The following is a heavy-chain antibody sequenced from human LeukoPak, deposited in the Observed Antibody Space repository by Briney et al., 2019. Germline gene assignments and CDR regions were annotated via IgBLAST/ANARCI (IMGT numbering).Heavy chain of an antibody. CDR3: AREGFVASMGTRVEFFGS. D-gene: IGHD4-23*01. CDR1: GYTFTGYY. CDR2: MDPNSGDT. J-gene: IGHJ5*01. Sequence: GASVKVSCTASGYTFTGYYIHWVRQAPGQGLEWMGWMDPNSGDTNYAQKYQGRVTMTRDTSISTAYMDLSSLRSDDTAIYYCAREGFVASMGTRVEFFGSWGQGTLVTVSS. V-gene: IGHV1-2*02.